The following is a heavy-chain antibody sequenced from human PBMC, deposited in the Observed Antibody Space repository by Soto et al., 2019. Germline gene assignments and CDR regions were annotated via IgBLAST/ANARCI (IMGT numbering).Heavy chain of an antibody. Sequence: VGSLRLSCAASGFTFSSYAMHWVRQAPGKGPEWVAVISYDGSNKYYADSVKGRFTISRDNSKNTLYLQMNSLRAEDTAVYYCARLGRGYSYDYWGQGTLVTVSS. CDR3: ARLGRGYSYDY. CDR1: GFTFSSYA. V-gene: IGHV3-30-3*01. CDR2: ISYDGSNK. D-gene: IGHD5-18*01. J-gene: IGHJ4*02.